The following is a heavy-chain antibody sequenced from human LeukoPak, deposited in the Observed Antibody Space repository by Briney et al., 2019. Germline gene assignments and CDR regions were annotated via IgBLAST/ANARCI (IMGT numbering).Heavy chain of an antibody. CDR3: ARGATGNVFDI. CDR2: INHSGST. J-gene: IGHJ3*02. D-gene: IGHD1-1*01. CDR1: GGSFSGYY. V-gene: IGHV4-34*01. Sequence: SETLSLTCAVYGGSFSGYYWSWIRQPPGKGLEWIGEINHSGSTNYNPSLKSRVTISVDTSKNQFSLKLSSVTAGDTAVYYCARGATGNVFDIGAKGTMATVS.